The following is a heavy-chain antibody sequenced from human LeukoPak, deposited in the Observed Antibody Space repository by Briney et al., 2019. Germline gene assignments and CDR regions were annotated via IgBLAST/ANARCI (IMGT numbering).Heavy chain of an antibody. CDR1: GYSFTSYW. V-gene: IGHV5-51*01. CDR3: ARGYCSGGRCFDAFDI. CDR2: IYPGDSDT. J-gene: IGHJ3*02. Sequence: PGESLKISCKGSGYSFTSYWIGWVRQMPGKGLEWMGIIYPGDSDTRYSPSFQGQVTISADKSISTAYLQWSSLKASDTAMYYCARGYCSGGRCFDAFDIWGQGTMVTVSS. D-gene: IGHD2-15*01.